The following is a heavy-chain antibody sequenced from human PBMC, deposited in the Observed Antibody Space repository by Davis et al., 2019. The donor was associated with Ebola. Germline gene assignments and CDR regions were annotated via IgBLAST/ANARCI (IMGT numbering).Heavy chain of an antibody. V-gene: IGHV4-30-4*01. CDR1: GGSISSGDYY. J-gene: IGHJ4*02. CDR2: ISYSGST. D-gene: IGHD2-15*01. Sequence: MPSETLSLTCTVSGGSISSGDYYWSWIRQPPGKGLEWIGHISYSGSTYYKSSLKSRVTISIDTSKNQFSLALSSVTAADTAVYYCARDTGYCRGGKCYAHLYYFDNWGQGTLVAVSS. CDR3: ARDTGYCRGGKCYAHLYYFDN.